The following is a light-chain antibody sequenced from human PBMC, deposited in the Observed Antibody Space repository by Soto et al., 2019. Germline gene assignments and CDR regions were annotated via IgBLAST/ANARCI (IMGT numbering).Light chain of an antibody. CDR2: DAS. CDR1: QSISHW. V-gene: IGKV1-5*01. Sequence: DIQMTQSPGTLSASVGDSVTITCRASQSISHWLAWYQQKPGKAPKFLIYDASSLESGVPSRFSGSGSGTEFTLTISSLQPDDFATYYCQQYDSVLGTFGPGTKVDIK. J-gene: IGKJ1*01. CDR3: QQYDSVLGT.